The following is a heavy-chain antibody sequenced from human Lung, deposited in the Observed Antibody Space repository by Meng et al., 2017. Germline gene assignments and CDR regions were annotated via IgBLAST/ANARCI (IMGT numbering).Heavy chain of an antibody. CDR2: IIPIFGTA. CDR1: GGTFSSYA. J-gene: IGHJ4*02. V-gene: IGHV1-69*01. Sequence: QGALVQSGAEVKKPGSSVKVSCKASGGTFSSYAISWVRQAPGQGLEWMGGIIPIFGTANYAQKFQGRVTITADESTSTAYMELSSLRSEDTAVYYCARAEDYYDSSGYYYGLDYWGQGTLVTVSS. D-gene: IGHD3-22*01. CDR3: ARAEDYYDSSGYYYGLDY.